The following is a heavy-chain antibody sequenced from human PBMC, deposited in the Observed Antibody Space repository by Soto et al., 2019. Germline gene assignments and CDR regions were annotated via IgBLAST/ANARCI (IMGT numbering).Heavy chain of an antibody. CDR2: ISSSGNT. CDR1: DGSISNFY. Sequence: SETLSLTCTVSDGSISNFYWSWIRQPPGKGLEWIGYISSSGNTNYNPSLKSRVSISVDTSKNQFSMNLTSVTAADTAVYYCARAPMVLTRSYFDSWGQGTPVTVSS. D-gene: IGHD3-22*01. V-gene: IGHV4-59*01. J-gene: IGHJ4*02. CDR3: ARAPMVLTRSYFDS.